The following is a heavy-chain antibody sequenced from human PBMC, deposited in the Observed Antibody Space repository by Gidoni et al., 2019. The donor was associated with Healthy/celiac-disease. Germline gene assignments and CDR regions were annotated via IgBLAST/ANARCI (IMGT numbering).Heavy chain of an antibody. CDR2: INHSGST. V-gene: IGHV4-34*01. J-gene: IGHJ6*02. CDR1: GGSFSGYY. CDR3: ARGRVVAARPDEGPYGMDV. Sequence: QVQLQQWGAGLLKPSETLSLTCAVYGGSFSGYYWSWIRQPPGKGLEWIGEINHSGSTNYNPSLKSRVTISVDTSKNQFSLKLSSVTAADTAVYYCARGRVVAARPDEGPYGMDVWGQGTTVTVSS. D-gene: IGHD6-6*01.